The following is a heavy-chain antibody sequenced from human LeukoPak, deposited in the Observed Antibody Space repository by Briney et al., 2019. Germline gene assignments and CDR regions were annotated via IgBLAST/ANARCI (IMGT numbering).Heavy chain of an antibody. CDR1: GGSISSYY. D-gene: IGHD3-22*01. CDR2: IYYSGSA. V-gene: IGHV4-59*01. Sequence: SETLSLTCTVSGGSISSYYWSWIRQPPGKGLEWIGYIYYSGSANYNPSLKSRVTISVDTSKNQFSLKLSSVTAADTAVYYCARPANYYDSSGYYGHSDAFDIWGQGTMVTVSS. J-gene: IGHJ3*02. CDR3: ARPANYYDSSGYYGHSDAFDI.